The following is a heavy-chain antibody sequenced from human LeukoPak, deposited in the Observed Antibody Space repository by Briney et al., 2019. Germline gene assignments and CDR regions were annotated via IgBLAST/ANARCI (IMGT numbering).Heavy chain of an antibody. CDR2: IIPIFGTA. CDR1: GGTFSSYA. Sequence: GASVKVSCKASGGTFSSYAISWVRQAPGQGLEWMGGIIPIFGTANYAQKFQGRVTITADESTSTVYMELSSLRSEDTAVYYCARSGGSGSFGRFDYWGQGTLVTVSS. J-gene: IGHJ4*02. D-gene: IGHD3-10*01. V-gene: IGHV1-69*13. CDR3: ARSGGSGSFGRFDY.